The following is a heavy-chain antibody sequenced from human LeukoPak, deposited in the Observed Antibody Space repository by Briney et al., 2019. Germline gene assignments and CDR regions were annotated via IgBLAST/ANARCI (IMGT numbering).Heavy chain of an antibody. D-gene: IGHD3-3*01. CDR2: ISSSGSTI. CDR3: ARGFLEWLFDYYYYGMDV. CDR1: GFTFSDYY. Sequence: GGSLRLSCAASGFTFSDYYMSWIRQAPGKGLEWVSCISSSGSTIYYADSVKGRFTISRDNAKNSLYLQMNSLRAEDTAVYYCARGFLEWLFDYYYYGMDVWGQGTTVTVSS. J-gene: IGHJ6*02. V-gene: IGHV3-11*01.